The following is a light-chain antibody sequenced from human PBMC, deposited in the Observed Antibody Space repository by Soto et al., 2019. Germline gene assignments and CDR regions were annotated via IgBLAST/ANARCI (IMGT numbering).Light chain of an antibody. Sequence: EIVLTQSPGTLSLSPGDRATLSCRASQSVSSSYLAWYQQTPGQAPKLLFYDASSRATGIPYRFSGSGSGTDFTLTISRLEPEDFAVYYCQQYGSSSSTFGQGNKLEIK. J-gene: IGKJ2*01. CDR3: QQYGSSSST. CDR2: DAS. V-gene: IGKV3-20*01. CDR1: QSVSSSY.